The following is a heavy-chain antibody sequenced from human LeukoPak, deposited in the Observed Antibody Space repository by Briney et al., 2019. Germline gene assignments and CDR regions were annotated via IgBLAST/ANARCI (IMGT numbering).Heavy chain of an antibody. D-gene: IGHD2-2*01. CDR3: ARVRYCSSTSCYYGSGYMDV. J-gene: IGHJ6*03. CDR1: GYTSTSYG. Sequence: ASVKVSCKASGYTSTSYGISWVRQAPGQGLEWMGWISAYNGNTNYAQKLQGRVTMTTDTSTSTAYMELRSLRSDDTAVYYCARVRYCSSTSCYYGSGYMDVWGKGTTVTVSS. V-gene: IGHV1-18*01. CDR2: ISAYNGNT.